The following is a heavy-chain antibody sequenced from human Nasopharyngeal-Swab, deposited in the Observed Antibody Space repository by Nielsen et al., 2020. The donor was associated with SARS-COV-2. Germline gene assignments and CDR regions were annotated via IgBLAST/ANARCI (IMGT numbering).Heavy chain of an antibody. J-gene: IGHJ3*02. V-gene: IGHV4-39*01. CDR3: ARPQGGAFDI. D-gene: IGHD3-16*01. Sequence: SETLSLTCTVSGGSISSSSYYWGWIRQPPGKGLEWIGSIYYSGSTYYNPSLKSRVTIYVDTSKNQFSLKLSSVTAADTAVYYCARPQGGAFDIWGQGTMVTVSS. CDR2: IYYSGST. CDR1: GGSISSSSYY.